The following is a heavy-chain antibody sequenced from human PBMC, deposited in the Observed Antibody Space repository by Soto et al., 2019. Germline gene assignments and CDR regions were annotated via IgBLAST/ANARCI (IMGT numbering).Heavy chain of an antibody. Sequence: SETLSLTCAVYGGSFSGYYWTWIRQPPETGLEWIGEIYYSGSTNYNPSLKSRVTISLDTSKNQFSLKLSSVTAADTAVYYCARISLGLASYFDYWGQGALVTVSS. J-gene: IGHJ4*02. V-gene: IGHV4-34*01. CDR2: IYYSGST. CDR1: GGSFSGYY. D-gene: IGHD7-27*01. CDR3: ARISLGLASYFDY.